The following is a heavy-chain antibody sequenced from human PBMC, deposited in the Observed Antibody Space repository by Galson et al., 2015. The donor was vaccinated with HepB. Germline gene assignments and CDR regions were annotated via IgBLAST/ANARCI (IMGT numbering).Heavy chain of an antibody. CDR1: EDSVSSNSAA. J-gene: IGHJ6*02. CDR2: TYYRSKWYN. Sequence: CAISEDSVSSNSAAWNWIRQSPSRGLEWLGRTYYRSKWYNDYALSVESRITINPDTSKNQFSLQLKSVTPEDTAVYYCARLVVTMVRGVVYDYYGMDVWGLGTTVTVSS. CDR3: ARLVVTMVRGVVYDYYGMDV. V-gene: IGHV6-1*01. D-gene: IGHD3-10*01.